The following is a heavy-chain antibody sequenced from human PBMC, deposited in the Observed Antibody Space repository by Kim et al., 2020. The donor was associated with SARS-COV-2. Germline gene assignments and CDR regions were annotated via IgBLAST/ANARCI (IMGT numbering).Heavy chain of an antibody. CDR2: ISSSGSTI. CDR3: ARALLEWPDAFDI. CDR1: GFTFSSYE. V-gene: IGHV3-48*03. D-gene: IGHD3-3*01. J-gene: IGHJ3*02. Sequence: GGSLRLSCAASGFTFSSYEMNWVRQAPGKGLEWVSYISSSGSTIYYADSLKGRFTISRDNAKNSLYLQMNSLRAEDTAVYYCARALLEWPDAFDIWGQGTMVTVSS.